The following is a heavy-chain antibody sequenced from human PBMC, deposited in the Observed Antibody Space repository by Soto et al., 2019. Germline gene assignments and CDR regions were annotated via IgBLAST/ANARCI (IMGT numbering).Heavy chain of an antibody. V-gene: IGHV3-7*01. Sequence: GGSLRLSCAASEFTFDKYYMTWVRQAPGKGPEWVANIKPDGSEQYYVDSVKGRFTISRDNANNSLYLQMNSLRAEDTAVYFCARGNWNYYYGFDVWGQGTTVTVSS. CDR2: IKPDGSEQ. D-gene: IGHD1-20*01. CDR3: ARGNWNYYYGFDV. CDR1: EFTFDKYY. J-gene: IGHJ6*02.